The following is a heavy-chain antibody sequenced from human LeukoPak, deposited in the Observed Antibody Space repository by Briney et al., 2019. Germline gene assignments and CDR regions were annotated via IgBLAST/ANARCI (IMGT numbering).Heavy chain of an antibody. V-gene: IGHV3-30*18. Sequence: GGSLRLSCAASGFTFSTYGMHWVRQAPGKGLEWVAAISYDGSTIYYADSVKGRFTISRDNSKNTLSLLMNSLRPEDAAVYYCAKAHTSGWYYFDSWGQGTLVTVSS. CDR3: AKAHTSGWYYFDS. J-gene: IGHJ4*02. CDR2: ISYDGSTI. CDR1: GFTFSTYG. D-gene: IGHD6-19*01.